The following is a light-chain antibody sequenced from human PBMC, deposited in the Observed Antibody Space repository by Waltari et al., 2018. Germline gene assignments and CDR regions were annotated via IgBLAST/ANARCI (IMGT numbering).Light chain of an antibody. V-gene: IGLV3-1*01. Sequence: SYELPQPPSLSVSPGQPASITSSGDNLGLQFASWYQQRPGQSPTLVIYQDTKRPSGIPERFSGSNSGNTATLTIRGTQALDEADYYCQTWDSRTAIFGTGTKVTVV. J-gene: IGLJ1*01. CDR2: QDT. CDR3: QTWDSRTAI. CDR1: NLGLQF.